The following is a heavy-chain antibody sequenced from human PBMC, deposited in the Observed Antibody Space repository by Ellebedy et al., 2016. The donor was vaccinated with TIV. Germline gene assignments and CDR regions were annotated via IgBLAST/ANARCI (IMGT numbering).Heavy chain of an antibody. V-gene: IGHV1-2*02. Sequence: ASVKVSCKTSGYTFTAYFIHWVRRAPGQGLEWMGWINPNSGGTDFSQKFQGRVTMTRDTSITKAYMELNSLRSDDTAVYFCARTNPADQASGYWGQGTLVTVSS. D-gene: IGHD1-14*01. CDR1: GYTFTAYF. CDR2: INPNSGGT. CDR3: ARTNPADQASGY. J-gene: IGHJ4*02.